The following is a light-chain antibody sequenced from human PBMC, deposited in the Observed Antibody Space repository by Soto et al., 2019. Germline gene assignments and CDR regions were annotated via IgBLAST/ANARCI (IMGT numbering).Light chain of an antibody. CDR2: GAS. CDR1: QNVNND. Sequence: EIVMTQSPATLSVSPWDTASLSCRASQNVNNDLAWYQQKPGQAPWLLIYGASTRATGIPARFRGSGSGTESTLTISSLQSEDFAVYYCQQYDNWPLTLGGGTKVDIK. CDR3: QQYDNWPLT. V-gene: IGKV3-15*01. J-gene: IGKJ4*01.